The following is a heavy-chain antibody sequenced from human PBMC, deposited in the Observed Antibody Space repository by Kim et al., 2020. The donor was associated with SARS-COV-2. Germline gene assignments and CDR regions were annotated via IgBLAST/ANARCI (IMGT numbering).Heavy chain of an antibody. J-gene: IGHJ4*02. Sequence: GGSLRLSCAASGFTFSSYGMHWFRQAPGKGLEWVAVIWYDGSNKYYADSVKGRFTISRDNSKNTLYLQMKSLRAEDTAVYYCAKESMVYIDYWGQGTLVTVSS. CDR2: IWYDGSNK. D-gene: IGHD2-8*01. CDR1: GFTFSSYG. CDR3: AKESMVYIDY. V-gene: IGHV3-33*06.